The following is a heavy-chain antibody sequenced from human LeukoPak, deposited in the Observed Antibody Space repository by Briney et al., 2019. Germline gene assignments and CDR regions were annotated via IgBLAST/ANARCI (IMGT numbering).Heavy chain of an antibody. CDR3: ARGYGSGSNYYYYGMDV. D-gene: IGHD3-10*01. CDR2: IYYSGST. Sequence: SETLSLTCTVSGGSISSYYWSWIRQPAGKGLEWIGRIYYSGSTNYNPSLKSRVTISVDTSKNQFSLKLSSVTAADTAVYYCARGYGSGSNYYYYGMDVWGQGTTVTVSS. V-gene: IGHV4-4*07. J-gene: IGHJ6*02. CDR1: GGSISSYY.